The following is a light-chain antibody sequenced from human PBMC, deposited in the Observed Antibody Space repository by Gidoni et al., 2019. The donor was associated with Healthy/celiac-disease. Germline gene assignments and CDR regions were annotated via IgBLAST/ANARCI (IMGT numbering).Light chain of an antibody. CDR2: AAS. J-gene: IGKJ2*01. CDR1: QSISSY. CDR3: QQSYSTPRT. V-gene: IGKV1-39*01. Sequence: DIQMPQSPSSLSASVGDRVTITFRASQSISSYLNWYQQKPGKAPKLLIYAASSLQSGVPSRFSGSGSGTDFTLTISSLQPEDFATYYCQQSYSTPRTFGQGTKLEIK.